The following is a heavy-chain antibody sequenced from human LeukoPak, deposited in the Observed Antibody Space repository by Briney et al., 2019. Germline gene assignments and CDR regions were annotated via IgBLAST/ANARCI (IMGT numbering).Heavy chain of an antibody. V-gene: IGHV3-33*01. CDR3: ARDDTAMVVLPFDY. D-gene: IGHD5-18*01. CDR1: GFTFSSYG. CDR2: IWYDGSNK. J-gene: IGHJ4*02. Sequence: GGSLRLSCAASGFTFSSYGMHWVRQAPGKGLEWVAVIWYDGSNKHYADSVKGRFTISRDNSKNTLYLQMNSLRAEDTAVYYCARDDTAMVVLPFDYWGQGTLVTVSS.